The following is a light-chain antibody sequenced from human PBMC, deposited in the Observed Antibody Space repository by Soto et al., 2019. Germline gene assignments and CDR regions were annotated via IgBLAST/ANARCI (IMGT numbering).Light chain of an antibody. Sequence: DIHITHSPSTLSGSVGDRVTITCRASQGISTYLAWYQQKPGKAPKLLIYAASTLQSGVPSRFSGSGSGTEFTLTISSLQPDDFATYYCQQYNSYSQTFGQGTKVDIK. J-gene: IGKJ1*01. V-gene: IGKV1-9*01. CDR1: QGISTY. CDR2: AAS. CDR3: QQYNSYSQT.